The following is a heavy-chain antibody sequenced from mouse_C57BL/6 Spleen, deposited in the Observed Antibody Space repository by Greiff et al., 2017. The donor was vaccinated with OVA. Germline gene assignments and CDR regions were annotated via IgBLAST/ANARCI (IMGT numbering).Heavy chain of an antibody. CDR3: ARLGRGYFDV. V-gene: IGHV1-64*01. CDR1: GYTFTSYW. CDR2: IHPNSGST. D-gene: IGHD4-1*01. Sequence: VQLQQPGAELVKPGASVKLSCKASGYTFTSYWMHWVKQRPGQGLEWIGMIHPNSGSTNYNEKLKSKATLTVDKSSSTAYMQLSSLTSEDSAVYYCARLGRGYFDVWGTGTTVTVSS. J-gene: IGHJ1*03.